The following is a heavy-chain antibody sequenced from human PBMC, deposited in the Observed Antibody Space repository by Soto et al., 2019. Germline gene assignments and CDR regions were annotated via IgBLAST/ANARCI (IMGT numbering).Heavy chain of an antibody. CDR2: IYYSGST. V-gene: IGHV4-59*08. J-gene: IGHJ6*03. CDR1: GGSISSYY. CDR3: ARGSGTDYYDFWSGDRNYYYYMDV. D-gene: IGHD3-3*01. Sequence: SETLSLTCTVSGGSISSYYWSWIRQPPGKGLEWIGYIYYSGSTNYNPSLKSRVTISVDTSKNQFSLKLSSVTAADTAVYYCARGSGTDYYDFWSGDRNYYYYMDVWGKGTTVTVSS.